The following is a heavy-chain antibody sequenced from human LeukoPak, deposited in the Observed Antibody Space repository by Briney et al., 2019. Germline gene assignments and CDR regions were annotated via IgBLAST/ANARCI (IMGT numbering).Heavy chain of an antibody. J-gene: IGHJ4*02. V-gene: IGHV3-53*01. D-gene: IGHD5-18*01. Sequence: GGSLRLSCAASGFTVSSNYMSWVRQAPGKGLEWVSVIYSGGSTYYADSVKGRFTISRDNSKNTLYLQTNSLRAEDTAVYYCAREGPSGYSYGSFDYWGQGTLVTVSS. CDR2: IYSGGST. CDR1: GFTVSSNY. CDR3: AREGPSGYSYGSFDY.